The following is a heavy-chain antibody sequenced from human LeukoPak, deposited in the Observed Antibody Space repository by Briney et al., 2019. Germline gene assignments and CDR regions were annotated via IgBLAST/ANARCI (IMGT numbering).Heavy chain of an antibody. CDR1: GGSISSGGYY. Sequence: SETLSLTCTVSGGSISSGGYYWSWIRQHPGKGLEWIGYIYYSGSTYYNPSLKSRVTISVDTSKNQFSLKLSSVTAADTAVYYCARLYWPVRGVTTIDYWGQGTLVTVSS. CDR3: ARLYWPVRGVTTIDY. J-gene: IGHJ4*02. D-gene: IGHD3-10*01. V-gene: IGHV4-31*03. CDR2: IYYSGST.